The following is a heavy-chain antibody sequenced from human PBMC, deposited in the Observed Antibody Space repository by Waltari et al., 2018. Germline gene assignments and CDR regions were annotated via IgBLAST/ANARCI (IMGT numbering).Heavy chain of an antibody. CDR3: ARWGHDYGGNPGDY. CDR2: IDPKNGAT. D-gene: IGHD4-17*01. Sequence: QVQLVQSGAEVEKPGASVKVSCKASGYSFTDSYIPWVRQGPGQGLEWMGWIDPKNGATDYAQKFKGRVTLTRDTSITTTYVEVTRLRSDDTAVYYCARWGHDYGGNPGDYWGQGTLVTVSS. V-gene: IGHV1-2*02. CDR1: GYSFTDSY. J-gene: IGHJ4*02.